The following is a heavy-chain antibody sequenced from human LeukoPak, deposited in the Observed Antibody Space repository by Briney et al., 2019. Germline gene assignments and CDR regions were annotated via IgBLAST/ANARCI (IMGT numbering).Heavy chain of an antibody. CDR1: GFTFSSYA. V-gene: IGHV3-23*01. CDR3: AKEWLYSGYDFPVSFDY. Sequence: PGGSLRLSCAASGFTFSSYAMSGVPPAPGKGLEWVSAISGSGGSTYYADSVKGRFTISRDNSKITLYLQMNSLRAEDTAVYYCAKEWLYSGYDFPVSFDYWGQGTLVTVSS. J-gene: IGHJ4*02. CDR2: ISGSGGST. D-gene: IGHD5-12*01.